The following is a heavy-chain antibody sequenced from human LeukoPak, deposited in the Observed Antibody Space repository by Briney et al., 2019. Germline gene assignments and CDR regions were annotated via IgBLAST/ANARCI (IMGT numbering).Heavy chain of an antibody. D-gene: IGHD3-22*01. Sequence: ASVKVSCKASGYTFTGYYMHWVRQAPGQGLEWMGWINPNSGGTNYAQKFQGRVTMTRDTSISTAYMDLSSLRSEDTAVYYCVRGYSYNSRGYPHWGQGTLVIVSS. CDR3: VRGYSYNSRGYPH. CDR2: INPNSGGT. V-gene: IGHV1-2*02. CDR1: GYTFTGYY. J-gene: IGHJ1*01.